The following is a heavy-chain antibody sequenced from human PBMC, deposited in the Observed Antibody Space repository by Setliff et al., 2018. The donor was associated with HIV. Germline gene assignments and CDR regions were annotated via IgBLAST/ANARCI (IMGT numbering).Heavy chain of an antibody. D-gene: IGHD4-17*01. CDR3: ARRVPPIPSGDLDY. CDR2: INPNSSDT. Sequence: GASVKVSCKASGYTFTDYYIHWVRQAPGQGLEWMGWINPNSSDTNYAQKFQGRVTMTRDTSISTAYMDLSRLRSDDTAVYYCARRVPPIPSGDLDYWGQGTLVT. CDR1: GYTFTDYY. V-gene: IGHV1-2*02. J-gene: IGHJ4*02.